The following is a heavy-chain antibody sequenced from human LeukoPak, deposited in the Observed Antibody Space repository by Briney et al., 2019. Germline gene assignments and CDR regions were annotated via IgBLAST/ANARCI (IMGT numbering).Heavy chain of an antibody. CDR2: ISGSGGST. D-gene: IGHD3-10*01. J-gene: IGHJ4*02. CDR1: GFTLSSCA. V-gene: IGHV3-23*01. CDR3: AQIMVRGVIGNLDY. Sequence: GGSLRLSCAASGFTLSSCAMTWVRQAPGKGLEWVSAISGSGGSTYYADSVKGRFTISRDNSKNTLYLQMNSLRAEDTAVYYCAQIMVRGVIGNLDYWGQGTLVTVSS.